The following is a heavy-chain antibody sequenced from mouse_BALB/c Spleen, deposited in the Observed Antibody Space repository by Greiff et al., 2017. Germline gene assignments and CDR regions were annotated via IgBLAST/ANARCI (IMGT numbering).Heavy chain of an antibody. D-gene: IGHD1-1*01. Sequence: EVMLVESGGGLVKPGGSLKLSCAASGFTFSSYAMSWVRQTPEKRLEWVASISSGGSTYYPDSVKGRFTISRDNARNILYLQMSSLRSEDTAMYYGARIITRGVEDWYFEGWGAGTTVTVSS. CDR3: ARIITRGVEDWYFEG. CDR1: GFTFSSYA. V-gene: IGHV5-6-5*01. J-gene: IGHJ1*01. CDR2: ISSGGST.